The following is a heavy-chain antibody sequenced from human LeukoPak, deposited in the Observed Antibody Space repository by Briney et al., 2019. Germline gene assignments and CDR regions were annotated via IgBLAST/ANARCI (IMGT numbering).Heavy chain of an antibody. D-gene: IGHD7-27*01. Sequence: SSETLSLTCTISGGSVSDYYWSWIRQSPGKGLEWIGYIYHTGSTSYSPSLKSRATISADTSQNQFSLKLSSVTAADTAVYYCASRKLGNDYWGQGTLVTVSS. J-gene: IGHJ4*02. V-gene: IGHV4-59*02. CDR3: ASRKLGNDY. CDR1: GGSVSDYY. CDR2: IYHTGST.